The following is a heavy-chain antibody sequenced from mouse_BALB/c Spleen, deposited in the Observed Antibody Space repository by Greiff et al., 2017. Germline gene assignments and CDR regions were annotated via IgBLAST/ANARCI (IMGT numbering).Heavy chain of an antibody. CDR3: ARYRDYDYYAMDY. V-gene: IGHV5-9*03. CDR1: GFTFSSYT. Sequence: EVQLVESGGGLVKPGGSLKLSCAASGFTFSSYTMSWVRQTPEKRLEWVATISSGGGNTYYPDSVKGRFTISRDNAKNNLYLQMSSLRSEDTALYYCARYRDYDYYAMDYWGQGTSVTVSS. CDR2: ISSGGGNT. D-gene: IGHD1-1*02. J-gene: IGHJ4*01.